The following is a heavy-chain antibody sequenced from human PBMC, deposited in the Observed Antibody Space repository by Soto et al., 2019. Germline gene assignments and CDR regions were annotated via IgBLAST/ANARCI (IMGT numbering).Heavy chain of an antibody. CDR3: AKVGGRGRQWLPKWSVDYYGMDV. D-gene: IGHD6-19*01. J-gene: IGHJ6*02. V-gene: IGHV3-30*18. CDR1: GFTFSSYG. CDR2: ISYDGSNK. Sequence: QVQLVESGGGVVQPGRSLRLSCAASGFTFSSYGMHWVRKAPGKGLEWVAVISYDGSNKYYADSVKGRFTISRDNSKNTLYLQMTSLRDEDTAVYYCAKVGGRGRQWLPKWSVDYYGMDVWGQGTTVTVSS.